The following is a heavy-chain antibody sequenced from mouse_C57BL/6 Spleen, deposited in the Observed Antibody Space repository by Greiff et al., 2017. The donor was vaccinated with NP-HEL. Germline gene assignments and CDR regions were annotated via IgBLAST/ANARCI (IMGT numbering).Heavy chain of an antibody. CDR2: IYPGDGDT. V-gene: IGHV1-82*01. Sequence: QVQLKESGPELVKPGASVKISCKASGYAFSSSWMNWVKQRPGKGLEWIGRIYPGDGDTNYNGKFKGKATLTADKSSSTAYMQLSSLTSEDSAVYFCARDYDYSYYAMDYWGQGTSVTVSS. CDR1: GYAFSSSW. D-gene: IGHD2-4*01. J-gene: IGHJ4*01. CDR3: ARDYDYSYYAMDY.